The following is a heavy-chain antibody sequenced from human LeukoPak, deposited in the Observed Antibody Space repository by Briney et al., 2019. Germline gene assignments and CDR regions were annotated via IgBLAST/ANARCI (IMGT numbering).Heavy chain of an antibody. CDR3: ARGNYVMDV. Sequence: GGSLRLSCAASGFSFGSYWMYWVRQAPGKGLVWVSRINSDGSTTTNADAVEGRFTISRDNSKNTLYLQLNSLRVEDTAVYYCARGNYVMDVWGQGTTVIVSS. V-gene: IGHV3-74*01. CDR1: GFSFGSYW. J-gene: IGHJ6*02. CDR2: INSDGSTT.